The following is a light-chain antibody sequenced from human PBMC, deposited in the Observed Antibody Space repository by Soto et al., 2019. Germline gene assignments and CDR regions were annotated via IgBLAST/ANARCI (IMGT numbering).Light chain of an antibody. CDR2: GAS. V-gene: IGKV3-20*01. CDR3: QQYGSSSLT. CDR1: QSVSSSY. J-gene: IGKJ4*01. Sequence: EIVLTQSPGTLSLSAGERATPSWRTSQSVSSSYLAWYKQKPGQAPRLLSYGASSRATGIPDKFSGSGSGTEFTLSISRLEFEDFEVYYCQQYGSSSLTFGGGTKVDIK.